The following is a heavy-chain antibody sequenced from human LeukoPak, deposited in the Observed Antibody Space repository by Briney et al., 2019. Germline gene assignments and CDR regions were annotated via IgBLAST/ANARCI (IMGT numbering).Heavy chain of an antibody. D-gene: IGHD3-3*01. CDR3: GRAYDFSRH. Sequence: AGGSLRLSCAASGFTFSTYWMTWVRQAPGKGLEWVSSISSSSSYIHYADSVKGRFTISRDNAKNSLYVQMNSLRAEDTALYYCGRAYDFSRHWGQGTLVTVSS. V-gene: IGHV3-21*01. CDR2: ISSSSSYI. J-gene: IGHJ4*02. CDR1: GFTFSTYW.